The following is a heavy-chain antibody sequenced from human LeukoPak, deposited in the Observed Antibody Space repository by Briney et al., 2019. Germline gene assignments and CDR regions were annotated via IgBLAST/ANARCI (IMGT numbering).Heavy chain of an antibody. Sequence: SQTLSLTCTVSGGSISSGSYYWNWIRQPAGKGLEWIGRIYTSGSTNYNPSLKSRVTISVDTSKNQFSLKLSSVTAADTAVYFCARGPYSYDSSGAFDIWGQGTMVTVSS. CDR2: IYTSGST. CDR3: ARGPYSYDSSGAFDI. J-gene: IGHJ3*02. D-gene: IGHD3-22*01. CDR1: GGSISSGSYY. V-gene: IGHV4-61*02.